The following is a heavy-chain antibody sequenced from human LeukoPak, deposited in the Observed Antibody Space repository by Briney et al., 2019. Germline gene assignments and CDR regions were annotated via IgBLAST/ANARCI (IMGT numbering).Heavy chain of an antibody. CDR3: AREEMDYDSSGYFYYFDY. CDR2: IYHSGST. Sequence: PSETLSLTCAVSGHSISSGYYWGWIRQPPGKGLEWIGSIYHSGSTYYNPSLKSRVTISVDTSKNQFSLKLSSVTAADTAVYYCAREEMDYDSSGYFYYFDYWGQGTLVTVSS. J-gene: IGHJ4*02. CDR1: GHSISSGYY. V-gene: IGHV4-38-2*02. D-gene: IGHD3-22*01.